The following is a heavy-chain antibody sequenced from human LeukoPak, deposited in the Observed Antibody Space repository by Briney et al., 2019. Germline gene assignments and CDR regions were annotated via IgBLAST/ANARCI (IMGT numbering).Heavy chain of an antibody. D-gene: IGHD2/OR15-2a*01. CDR3: VSFYETY. Sequence: GGSLRLSCAASGFTFSSYWMSWVRQAPGKGLEWVANIKQDGSEKYYVDSVKGRFTISKDNAKNTVYLQMNSLRAEDTAVYYCVSFYETYWGRGTLVTVSS. CDR2: IKQDGSEK. J-gene: IGHJ4*02. V-gene: IGHV3-7*01. CDR1: GFTFSSYW.